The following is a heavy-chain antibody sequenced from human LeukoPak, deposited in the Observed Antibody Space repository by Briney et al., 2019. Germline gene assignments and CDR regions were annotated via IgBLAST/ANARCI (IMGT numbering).Heavy chain of an antibody. CDR1: GFTFSNAW. CDR3: ATSAMRLRDFDY. Sequence: PGGSLRLSCAASGFTFSNAWMSWVRQAPGKGLEWVSAISGSGGSTYYADSVKGRFTISRDNSKNTLYLQMNSLRAEDTAVYYCATSAMRLRDFDYWGQGTLVTVSS. D-gene: IGHD5-18*01. CDR2: ISGSGGST. J-gene: IGHJ4*02. V-gene: IGHV3-23*01.